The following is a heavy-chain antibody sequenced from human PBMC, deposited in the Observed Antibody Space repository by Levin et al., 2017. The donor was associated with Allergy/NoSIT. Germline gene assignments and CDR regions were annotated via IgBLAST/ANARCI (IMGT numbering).Heavy chain of an antibody. CDR3: ARQSDELPPYGGEWVEEHYYDY. V-gene: IGHV5-51*01. Sequence: PGGSLRLSCQGSGYQFTDYWIGWVRQLPGKGLEWMGNIYPGDSETRSSPSFQGQVTISVDKSTHTAYLQWDSLRASDTAMYYCARQSDELPPYGGEWVEEHYYDYWGQGTLVTVSS. CDR2: IYPGDSET. CDR1: GYQFTDYW. J-gene: IGHJ4*02. D-gene: IGHD3-10*01.